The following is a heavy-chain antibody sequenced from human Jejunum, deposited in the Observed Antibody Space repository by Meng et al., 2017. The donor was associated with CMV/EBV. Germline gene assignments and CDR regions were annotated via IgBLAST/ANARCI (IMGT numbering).Heavy chain of an antibody. J-gene: IGHJ4*02. D-gene: IGHD3-10*01. V-gene: IGHV1-18*01. Sequence: QIHLVQSGAEMKKPGASVKVSCKVSGNTFRSYGINWVRQAPGQGLEWMGWINAYNGNTNYAQNLQGRVTMTTDTSTSTAYMELRSLRSDDTAVYYCARGRVTYSSASSVGYWGQGTLVTVSS. CDR2: INAYNGNT. CDR1: GNTFRSYG. CDR3: ARGRVTYSSASSVGY.